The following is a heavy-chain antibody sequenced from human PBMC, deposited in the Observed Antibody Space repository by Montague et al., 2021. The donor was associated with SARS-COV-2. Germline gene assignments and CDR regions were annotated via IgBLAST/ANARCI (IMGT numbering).Heavy chain of an antibody. J-gene: IGHJ4*02. CDR1: GDAISSSSYY. CDR3: AGQHGRGFVVTGFEAYFDY. Sequence: SETLSLTCTVSGDAISSSSYYWGRLRPSPGRGLVWTGSINYNGGTYYYPSLKSRVTIYVDTPKDQLSLQLASITAADTAVYSCAGQHGRGFVVTGFEAYFDYWGQGSLVIVSS. V-gene: IGHV4-39*01. D-gene: IGHD2-21*02. CDR2: INYNGGT.